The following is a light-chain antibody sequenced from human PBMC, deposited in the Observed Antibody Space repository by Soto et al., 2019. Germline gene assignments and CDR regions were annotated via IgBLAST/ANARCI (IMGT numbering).Light chain of an antibody. J-gene: IGKJ5*01. CDR1: QTVSTSY. Sequence: ESVVTQSPGTMTLSPGERATVSCRASQTVSTSYIAWYQQKPGQAPRLLIYAASSRATGIPDRFSGSGSGTDFTLTISRLEPEDCAVYYCQQFGSSLIAFGQGTRLEIK. CDR2: AAS. CDR3: QQFGSSLIA. V-gene: IGKV3-20*01.